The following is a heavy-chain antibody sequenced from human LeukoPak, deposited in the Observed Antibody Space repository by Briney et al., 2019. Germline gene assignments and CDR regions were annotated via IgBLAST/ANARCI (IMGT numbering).Heavy chain of an antibody. V-gene: IGHV3-21*01. CDR1: GFTFSTYS. CDR2: IDSSSGYI. D-gene: IGHD7-27*01. J-gene: IGHJ4*02. CDR3: ATLPNWGLARDC. Sequence: GGSLRLSCAASGFTFSTYSMNWVRQAPGKGLEWVSSIDSSSGYIYYADSVKGRFTISRDNAKNSLYLQMNSLRAEDTAVYYCATLPNWGLARDCWGQGTLVTVSS.